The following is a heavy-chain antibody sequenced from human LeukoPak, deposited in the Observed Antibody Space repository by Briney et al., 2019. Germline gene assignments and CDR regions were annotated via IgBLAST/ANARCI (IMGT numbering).Heavy chain of an antibody. Sequence: GESLKISCAASGFTFSNYEMKWVRQAPGKGLEWVSSITSDSRTIYYADSVKGRFTTSRDNAKNSLYLQMNSLRAEDTAVYSCARNYYYYMDVWGKGTTVIVSS. CDR3: ARNYYYYMDV. J-gene: IGHJ6*03. V-gene: IGHV3-48*03. CDR2: ITSDSRTI. CDR1: GFTFSNYE.